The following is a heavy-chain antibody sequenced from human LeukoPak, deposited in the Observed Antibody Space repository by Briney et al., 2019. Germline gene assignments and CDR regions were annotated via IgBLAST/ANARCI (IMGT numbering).Heavy chain of an antibody. CDR2: INHNGNVN. J-gene: IGHJ6*02. Sequence: GGSLRLSCAASGFTFSSYWMNWARQAPGKGLEWVASINHNGNVNYYVDSVKGRITISRDNAKNSLYLQMSNLRAEDTAVYFCARGGGLDVWGQGATVTVSS. CDR3: ARGGGLDV. V-gene: IGHV3-7*03. D-gene: IGHD3-16*01. CDR1: GFTFSSYW.